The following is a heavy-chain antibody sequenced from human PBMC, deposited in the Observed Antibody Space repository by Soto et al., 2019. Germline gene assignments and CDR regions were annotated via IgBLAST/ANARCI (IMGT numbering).Heavy chain of an antibody. Sequence: SETLSLTCTVSGGSFSTYYWNWIRQPPGKGLEWIGYIYDSGSTNYNPSVKSRVTISVDTSKNQFSLKLSSVTAADTAVYYCARRLPGGQQLVANWFDPWGQGTLVTVSS. D-gene: IGHD6-13*01. V-gene: IGHV4-59*01. CDR1: GGSFSTYY. CDR2: IYDSGST. CDR3: ARRLPGGQQLVANWFDP. J-gene: IGHJ5*02.